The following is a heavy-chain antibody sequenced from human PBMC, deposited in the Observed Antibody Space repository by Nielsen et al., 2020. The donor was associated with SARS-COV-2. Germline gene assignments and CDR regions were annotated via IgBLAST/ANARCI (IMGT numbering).Heavy chain of an antibody. CDR3: ARRGDFWSGYWMGDNWFDP. J-gene: IGHJ5*02. V-gene: IGHV6-1*01. CDR2: TYYRSKWYN. D-gene: IGHD3-3*01. Sequence: WIRQSPSRGLEWLGRTYYRSKWYNDYAVSVKSRITINPDTSKNQFSLQLNSVTPEDTAVYYCARRGDFWSGYWMGDNWFDPWGQGTLVTVSS.